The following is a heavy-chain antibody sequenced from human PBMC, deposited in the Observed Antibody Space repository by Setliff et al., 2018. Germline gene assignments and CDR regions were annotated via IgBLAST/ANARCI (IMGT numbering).Heavy chain of an antibody. V-gene: IGHV1-46*01. CDR2: INPSSGRT. CDR1: GYTFTSHY. Sequence: AASVKVSCKASGYTFTSHYMHWVRQAPGLGLERMGTINPSSGRTSYAQKFQGRVTMTRDTSTSTVYMDMSSLRSEDTAVYYCARDVFPYHYEGAFDIWGQGTMVTVSS. D-gene: IGHD3-22*01. J-gene: IGHJ3*02. CDR3: ARDVFPYHYEGAFDI.